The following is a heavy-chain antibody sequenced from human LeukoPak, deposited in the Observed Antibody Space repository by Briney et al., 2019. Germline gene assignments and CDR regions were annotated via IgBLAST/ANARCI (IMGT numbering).Heavy chain of an antibody. V-gene: IGHV1-2*02. J-gene: IGHJ4*02. CDR2: INPNSGGT. D-gene: IGHD2-15*01. CDR1: GYTFTDYY. Sequence: GASVKVSCKASGYTFTDYYMHWVRQAPGQGLEWMGWINPNSGGTNYAQKFQGRVTMTRDTSISTAYMELSRLRSDDTAVYYCARGSRLGGSCYSYWGQGTLVTVSS. CDR3: ARGSRLGGSCYSY.